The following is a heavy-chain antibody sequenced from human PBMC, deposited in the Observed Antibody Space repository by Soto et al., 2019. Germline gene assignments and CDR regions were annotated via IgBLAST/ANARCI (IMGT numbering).Heavy chain of an antibody. CDR2: MNPNSGNT. V-gene: IGHV1-8*01. CDR1: GYTFTSYD. J-gene: IGHJ6*03. Sequence: ASVKVSCKASGYTFTSYDINWVRQATGQGLEWMGWMNPNSGNTGYAQKFQGRVTMTRNTSISTAYMELSSLRSEDTAVYYCGRGIAQIGHYYYYYYMDVWGKGTTVTVSS. CDR3: GRGIAQIGHYYYYYYMDV. D-gene: IGHD3-22*01.